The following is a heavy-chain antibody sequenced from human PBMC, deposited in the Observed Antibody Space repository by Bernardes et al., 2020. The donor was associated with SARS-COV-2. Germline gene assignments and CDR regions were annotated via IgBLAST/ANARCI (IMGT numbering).Heavy chain of an antibody. D-gene: IGHD2-15*01. V-gene: IGHV3-30*01. CDR1: GFTFSSYA. CDR3: ARDVGCSGGSCYSRWGWGYYYYGMDV. J-gene: IGHJ6*02. CDR2: ISYDGSNK. Sequence: GGSLRLSCAASGFTFSSYAMHWVRQAPGKGLEWVAVISYDGSNKYYADSVKGRFTISRDNSKNTLYLQMNSLRAEDTAVYYCARDVGCSGGSCYSRWGWGYYYYGMDVWGQGTTVTVSS.